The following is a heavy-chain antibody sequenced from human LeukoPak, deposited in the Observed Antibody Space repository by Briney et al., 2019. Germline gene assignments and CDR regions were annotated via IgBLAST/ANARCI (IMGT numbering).Heavy chain of an antibody. CDR3: ARVAVSGPTGWFDS. Sequence: PGGSLRLFCAASGFTLSSYGMHWVRQAPGKGLEWVSSISSTSAYIYYADSVKGRFTISRDNVDNVVYLQMNSLGAEDTAVYYCARVAVSGPTGWFDSWGQGTLVIVSS. CDR2: ISSTSAYI. D-gene: IGHD2-8*02. J-gene: IGHJ5*01. CDR1: GFTLSSYG. V-gene: IGHV3-21*01.